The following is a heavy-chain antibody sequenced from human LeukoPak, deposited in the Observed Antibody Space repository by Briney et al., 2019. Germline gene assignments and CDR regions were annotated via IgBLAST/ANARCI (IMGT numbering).Heavy chain of an antibody. V-gene: IGHV3-74*01. CDR3: ARRGTGHGMDV. CDR2: INNGGSSA. Sequence: GGSLRLSCAASGFTFNIYRMHWVRQVPGKGLVWVSRINNGGSSASYVDSVKGRFTISRDNAKNTLFLQMNSLRAEDTAVYYCARRGTGHGMDVWGQGTTVIVSS. D-gene: IGHD1-1*01. J-gene: IGHJ6*02. CDR1: GFTFNIYR.